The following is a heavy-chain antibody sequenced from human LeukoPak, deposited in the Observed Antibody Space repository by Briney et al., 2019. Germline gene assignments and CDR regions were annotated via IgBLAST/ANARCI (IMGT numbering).Heavy chain of an antibody. CDR2: IKAKSAGGAT. V-gene: IGHV3-15*01. D-gene: IGHD6-19*01. Sequence: PGGSLRLSCAASGFTFSSYGMTWVRQAPGKGLEWVGRIKAKSAGGATEYAAPVKDRFIISRDDSRNTVYLEMNSLKIEDTAVYFCATDGIIVPGSWAFDIWGQGTMVTVSS. CDR3: ATDGIIVPGSWAFDI. J-gene: IGHJ3*02. CDR1: GFTFSSYG.